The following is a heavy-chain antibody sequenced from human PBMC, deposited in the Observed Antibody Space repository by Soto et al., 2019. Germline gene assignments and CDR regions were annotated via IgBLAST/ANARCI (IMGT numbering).Heavy chain of an antibody. CDR2: IKQDGSEK. Sequence: EVQLVESGGGLVQPGGSLRLSCAASGFTFSSYWMSWVRQAPGKGLEWVANIKQDGSEKYYVDSVKGRFTISRDNAKNSLYLQMNSLRAEDTAVYYCARCAVGRHPPPALVWGQGTMVTVSS. CDR1: GFTFSSYW. D-gene: IGHD1-26*01. J-gene: IGHJ3*01. V-gene: IGHV3-7*03. CDR3: ARCAVGRHPPPALV.